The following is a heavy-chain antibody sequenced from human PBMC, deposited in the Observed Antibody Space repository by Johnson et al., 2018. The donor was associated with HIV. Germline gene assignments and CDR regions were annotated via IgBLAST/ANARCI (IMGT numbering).Heavy chain of an antibody. Sequence: VQLVESGGGLVQPWGSLRLSCAASGFTFSSYAMSWVRQAPGKGLEWVSAISGSGGSTYYADSVKGRFTISRDNSKNTLYLQMNSLRAEDTAVYYCAKALTTVVTPGPEAFDIWGQGTMVTVSS. V-gene: IGHV3-23*04. J-gene: IGHJ3*02. D-gene: IGHD4-23*01. CDR3: AKALTTVVTPGPEAFDI. CDR2: ISGSGGST. CDR1: GFTFSSYA.